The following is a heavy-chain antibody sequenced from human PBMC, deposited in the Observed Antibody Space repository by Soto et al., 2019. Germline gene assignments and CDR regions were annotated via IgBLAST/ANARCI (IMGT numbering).Heavy chain of an antibody. CDR1: GGTFSSYA. Sequence: QVQLVQSGAEVKKPGSSVKVSCKASGGTFSSYAISWVRQAPGQGLEWMGGIIPILGTADYAQKFQGIFTIIADESTSTAYMELSSLRSEDTAVYYCALHSYGTAKYYYGMDVWGQGTTVTVSS. J-gene: IGHJ6*02. V-gene: IGHV1-69*12. CDR3: ALHSYGTAKYYYGMDV. CDR2: IIPILGTA. D-gene: IGHD5-18*01.